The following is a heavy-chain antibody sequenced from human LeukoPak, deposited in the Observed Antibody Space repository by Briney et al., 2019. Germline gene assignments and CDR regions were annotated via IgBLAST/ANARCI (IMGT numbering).Heavy chain of an antibody. V-gene: IGHV4-59*01. CDR2: IYYSGST. D-gene: IGHD2-15*01. J-gene: IGHJ4*02. Sequence: SETLSLTCTVSGGSISSYYWSWIRQPPGKGLEWIGYIYYSGSTNYNPSLNSRVTISVDTSKNQFSLKLSSVTAADTAVYYCARGGGATWYYFDYWGQGTLVTVSS. CDR3: ARGGGATWYYFDY. CDR1: GGSISSYY.